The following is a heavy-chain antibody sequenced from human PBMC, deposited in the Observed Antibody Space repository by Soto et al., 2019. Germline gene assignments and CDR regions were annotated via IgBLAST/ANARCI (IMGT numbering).Heavy chain of an antibody. Sequence: ASVKVSCKASGYTFTGYYMHWVRQAPGQGLEWMGWINPNSGGTNYAQKFQGWVTMTRDTSISTAYMELSRLRSDDTAVYYCASSFSSLLPDAFDIWGQGTMVTVSS. J-gene: IGHJ3*02. D-gene: IGHD2-2*01. CDR2: INPNSGGT. V-gene: IGHV1-2*04. CDR1: GYTFTGYY. CDR3: ASSFSSLLPDAFDI.